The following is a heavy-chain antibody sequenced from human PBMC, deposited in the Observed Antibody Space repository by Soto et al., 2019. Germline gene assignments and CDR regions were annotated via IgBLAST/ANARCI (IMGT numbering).Heavy chain of an antibody. D-gene: IGHD2-2*02. Sequence: ASVKVSCKASGYTFTSYGISWVRQAPGQGLEWMGWISAYNGNTNYAQKLQGRVTMTTDTSTSTAYMELRSLRSDDTAVYYCAIHPIVVVPAAIPDYYYGMDVLGQGTTVTVSS. CDR2: ISAYNGNT. V-gene: IGHV1-18*01. CDR3: AIHPIVVVPAAIPDYYYGMDV. CDR1: GYTFTSYG. J-gene: IGHJ6*02.